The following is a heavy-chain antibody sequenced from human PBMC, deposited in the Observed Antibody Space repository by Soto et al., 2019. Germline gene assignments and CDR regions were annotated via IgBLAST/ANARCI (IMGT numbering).Heavy chain of an antibody. CDR3: VRGYSGTYRIDY. CDR1: GFTFSNYW. CDR2: INNDGSTT. V-gene: IGHV3-74*01. D-gene: IGHD1-26*01. J-gene: IGHJ4*02. Sequence: PGGSLRLSCAASGFTFSNYWMHWVRQAPGKGLVWVSRINNDGSTTTYADSVKGRFTISRDDAKNTLYLQMNSLRAEDTAVYYCVRGYSGTYRIDYWGQGTPVTVSS.